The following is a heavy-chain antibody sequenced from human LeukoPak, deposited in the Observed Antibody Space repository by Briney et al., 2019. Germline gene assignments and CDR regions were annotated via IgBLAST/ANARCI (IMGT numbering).Heavy chain of an antibody. Sequence: PAGSLCLSCAASGFTFRMYDMNWVRQAPGKGLEWVSGICGSGGSTYYADSVKGRVTIPRDKSKNTLYLQMNSLRAEDTAVYHCAKGRKSYYYGMDVWGQGTTVTVSS. D-gene: IGHD1-14*01. CDR1: GFTFRMYD. CDR2: ICGSGGST. CDR3: AKGRKSYYYGMDV. V-gene: IGHV3-23*01. J-gene: IGHJ6*02.